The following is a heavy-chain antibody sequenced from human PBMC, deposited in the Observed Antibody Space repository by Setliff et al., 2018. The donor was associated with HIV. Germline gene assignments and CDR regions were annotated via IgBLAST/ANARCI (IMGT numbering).Heavy chain of an antibody. J-gene: IGHJ5*02. CDR1: GDSISSGSNY. Sequence: SETLSLTCTVSGDSISSGSNYWSWIRQPAGKGLEWIGSIYYSGSTYYKPSLQSRLTISVDTSRNQFSLKLNSVTAADTAVYYCARGEQLVDNWFDPWGQGTLVTVSS. D-gene: IGHD6-13*01. V-gene: IGHV4-39*07. CDR2: IYYSGST. CDR3: ARGEQLVDNWFDP.